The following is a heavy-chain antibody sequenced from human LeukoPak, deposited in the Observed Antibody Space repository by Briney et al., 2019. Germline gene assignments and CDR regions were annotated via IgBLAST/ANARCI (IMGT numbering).Heavy chain of an antibody. J-gene: IGHJ6*02. V-gene: IGHV4-59*01. CDR3: ARGGSGYDSFYYSGMDV. CDR2: IYDSGST. D-gene: IGHD5-12*01. CDR1: GGSISSYY. Sequence: SETLSLTCTVSGGSISSYYWSWIRLPPGKGLEWIGYIYDSGSTNYNPSLKSRVTISVDTSKNQFSLKLSSVTAADTAVYYCARGGSGYDSFYYSGMDVWGQGTTVTVSS.